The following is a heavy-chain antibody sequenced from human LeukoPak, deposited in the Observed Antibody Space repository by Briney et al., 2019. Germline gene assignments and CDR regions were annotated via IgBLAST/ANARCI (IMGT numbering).Heavy chain of an antibody. CDR2: ISGSGGST. D-gene: IGHD2-2*01. CDR3: AKDGEYCSCTSCYWDY. CDR1: GFTFSSYA. V-gene: IGHV3-23*01. Sequence: PGGSLRLSCAASGFTFSSYAMSWVRQAPGKGLEWVSAISGSGGSTYYADSVKGRFTISRDNSKNTLYLQMNSLRAEDTAVYYCAKDGEYCSCTSCYWDYWGQGTLVTVSS. J-gene: IGHJ4*02.